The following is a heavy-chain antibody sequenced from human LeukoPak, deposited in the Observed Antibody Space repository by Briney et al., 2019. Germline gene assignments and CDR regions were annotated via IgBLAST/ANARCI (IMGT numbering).Heavy chain of an antibody. CDR3: AKGEGGSSGWELDY. CDR2: ISSSSSYI. D-gene: IGHD6-19*01. J-gene: IGHJ4*02. V-gene: IGHV3-21*01. Sequence: PGGSLRLSCAASGFTFSSYSMNWVRQAPGKGLEWVSSISSSSSYIYYADSVKGRFTISRDNSKNTLYLQMNSLRAEDTAVYYCAKGEGGSSGWELDYWGQGTLVTVSS. CDR1: GFTFSSYS.